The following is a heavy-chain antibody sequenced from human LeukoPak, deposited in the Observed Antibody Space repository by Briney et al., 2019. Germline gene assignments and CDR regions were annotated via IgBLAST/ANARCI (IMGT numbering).Heavy chain of an antibody. CDR1: GFTFSSSA. Sequence: GGSLRLSCAASGFTFSSSAMSWVRQAPGKGPEWVSAISGSGSTYYADSVKGRFTISRDNSKNTLYLQMNSLRAEDTAVYYCAKDNIVVVPTAIVSWGQGTLVTVSS. CDR3: AKDNIVVVPTAIVS. J-gene: IGHJ5*01. V-gene: IGHV3-23*01. D-gene: IGHD2-2*01. CDR2: ISGSGST.